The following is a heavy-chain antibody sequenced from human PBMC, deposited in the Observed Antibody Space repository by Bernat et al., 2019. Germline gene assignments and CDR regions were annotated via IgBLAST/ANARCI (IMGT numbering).Heavy chain of an antibody. J-gene: IGHJ3*02. D-gene: IGHD3-22*01. CDR2: ISYDGSNK. CDR1: GFTFSSYA. V-gene: IGHV3-30-3*01. Sequence: QVQLVESGGGVVQPGRSLRLSCAASGFTFSSYAMHWVRQAPGKGLEWVAVISYDGSNKYYADSVKGRFTISRDNSKNTLYLQMNSLRAEDTAVYYCARDLYDSSGYSLAFDIWGQGTMVTVSS. CDR3: ARDLYDSSGYSLAFDI.